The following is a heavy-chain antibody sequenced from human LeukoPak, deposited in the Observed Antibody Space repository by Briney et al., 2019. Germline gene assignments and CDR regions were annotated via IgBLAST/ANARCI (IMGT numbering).Heavy chain of an antibody. Sequence: PGGSLRLSCAASGLPFSSYWMHWVRQAPGGRLVWVSVIIPDGSSTTYADSVKGRFTISRDNAKNTLYLQMNSLRAEDTAIYYCVRLGGNYEYWGQGTLVTVSS. CDR1: GLPFSSYW. D-gene: IGHD1-26*01. CDR2: IIPDGSST. J-gene: IGHJ4*02. CDR3: VRLGGNYEY. V-gene: IGHV3-74*01.